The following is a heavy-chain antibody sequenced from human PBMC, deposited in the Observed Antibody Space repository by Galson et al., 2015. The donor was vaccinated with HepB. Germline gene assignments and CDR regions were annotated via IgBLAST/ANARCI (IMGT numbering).Heavy chain of an antibody. CDR3: AKVLRGSLPFGVVQHYYYGMDV. CDR1: GFTFSSYG. Sequence: SLRLSCAASGFTFSSYGMHWVRQAPGKGLEWVAVISYDGSNKYYADSVKGRFTISRDNSKNTLYLQMNSLRAEDTAVYYCAKVLRGSLPFGVVQHYYYGMDVWGQGTTVTVSS. D-gene: IGHD3-3*01. J-gene: IGHJ6*02. V-gene: IGHV3-30*18. CDR2: ISYDGSNK.